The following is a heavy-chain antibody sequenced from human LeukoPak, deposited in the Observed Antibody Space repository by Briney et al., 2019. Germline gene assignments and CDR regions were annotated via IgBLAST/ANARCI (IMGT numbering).Heavy chain of an antibody. Sequence: GASVTVSCKASGYTFTDYYMHWVRQAPGQGLEYMGLINPNRGGTNSAQKFQGRVTMTRDTSISTAYMELSRLRSDDTAVYYCARAAAADMANYFDFWGQGTLVTVSS. V-gene: IGHV1-2*02. CDR2: INPNRGGT. CDR3: ARAAAADMANYFDF. CDR1: GYTFTDYY. D-gene: IGHD6-13*01. J-gene: IGHJ4*02.